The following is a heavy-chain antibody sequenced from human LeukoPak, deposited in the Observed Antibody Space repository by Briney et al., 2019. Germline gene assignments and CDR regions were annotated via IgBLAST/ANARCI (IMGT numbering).Heavy chain of an antibody. D-gene: IGHD2-2*01. CDR1: RYTFTSYG. Sequence: GASVKVSCKHSRYTFTSYGISWVRPAPGRGGAWVGWISAYNGNTNYAQKLQGRVTMTTDTSTSTAYMQLRSLRSDDTAVYYCARDIFPYCSSTSCYFYFDYSGQGTLVSASS. V-gene: IGHV1-18*01. CDR2: ISAYNGNT. J-gene: IGHJ4*02. CDR3: ARDIFPYCSSTSCYFYFDY.